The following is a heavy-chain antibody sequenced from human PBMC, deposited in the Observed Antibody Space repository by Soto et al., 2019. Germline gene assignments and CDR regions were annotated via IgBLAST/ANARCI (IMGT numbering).Heavy chain of an antibody. Sequence: ETLSLTCTVSGGSIYRSGYYWGWIRQPPGRGLAWIGNIDYNGVTYSNPSLKSRVTISRDTSKNQFSLKFTSVTAADTALYYCGKVLVGATGHTDSDSWGPGTLVTVSS. CDR3: GKVLVGATGHTDSDS. CDR1: GGSIYRSGYY. J-gene: IGHJ4*02. D-gene: IGHD2-15*01. V-gene: IGHV4-39*01. CDR2: IDYNGVT.